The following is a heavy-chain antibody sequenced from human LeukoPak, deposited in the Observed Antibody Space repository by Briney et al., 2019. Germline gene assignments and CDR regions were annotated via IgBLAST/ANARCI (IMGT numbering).Heavy chain of an antibody. D-gene: IGHD4-17*01. V-gene: IGHV4-39*07. CDR3: ARDRLYYGDYRWFDP. CDR1: GGSLSSYY. CDR2: IYYSGST. J-gene: IGHJ5*02. Sequence: SETLSLTCTVSGGSLSSYYWGWIRQPPGKGLEWIGSIYYSGSTYYNPSLKSRVTISVDTSKNQFSLKLSSVTAADTAVYYCARDRLYYGDYRWFDPWGQGTLVTVSS.